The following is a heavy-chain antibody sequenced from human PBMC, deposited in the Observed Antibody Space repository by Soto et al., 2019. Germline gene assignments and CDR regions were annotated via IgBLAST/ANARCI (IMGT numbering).Heavy chain of an antibody. CDR2: ISAYNGNT. CDR1: GYTFTSYG. V-gene: IGHV1-18*01. CDR3: AGSSDLEWLLDSDY. D-gene: IGHD3-3*01. J-gene: IGHJ4*02. Sequence: ASVKVSCKASGYTFTSYGISWVRQAPGQGLEWMGWISAYNGNTNYAQKLQGRVTMTTDTSTSTAYMELRSLRSDDTAVYYCAGSSDLEWLLDSDYWGQGTLVTVSS.